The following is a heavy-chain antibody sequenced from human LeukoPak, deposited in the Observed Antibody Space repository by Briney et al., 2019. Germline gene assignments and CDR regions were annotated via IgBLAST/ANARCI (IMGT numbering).Heavy chain of an antibody. CDR3: AKDSPPTSEWLPDY. J-gene: IGHJ4*02. Sequence: PGGSLRLSCAASGFSFSSYSMNWVRQAPGKGLEWVSYISSTSNTIYYADSVKGRFTISRDNSQNTLYVQVDSLRVEDTAVYYCAKDSPPTSEWLPDYWGQGTRVTIAS. D-gene: IGHD5-12*01. CDR1: GFSFSSYS. V-gene: IGHV3-48*01. CDR2: ISSTSNTI.